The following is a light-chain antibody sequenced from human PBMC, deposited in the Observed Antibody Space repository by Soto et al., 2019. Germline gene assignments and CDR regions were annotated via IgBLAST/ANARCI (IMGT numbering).Light chain of an antibody. V-gene: IGLV2-23*02. J-gene: IGLJ2*01. Sequence: QSALTQPASVSGSPGQSITISCPGTSSDVGSYNLVSWYQQHPGKAPKLMIYEVSRRPSGVSNRFSGSKSGNTASLTISGLQAEDEADYYCCSYAGSSTSLVVFGGGTQLTVL. CDR3: CSYAGSSTSLVV. CDR1: SSDVGSYNL. CDR2: EVS.